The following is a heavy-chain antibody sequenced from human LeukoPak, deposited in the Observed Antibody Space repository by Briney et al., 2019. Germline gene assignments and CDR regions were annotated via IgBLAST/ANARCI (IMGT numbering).Heavy chain of an antibody. Sequence: GGSLRLSCAASGFTFSSYAMSWVRQAPGKGLEWVAVISYDGSNKYYADSVKGRFTISRDNSKNTLYLQMNSLRAEDTAVYYCAREESSGWYGSFDYWGQGTLVTVSS. CDR3: AREESSGWYGSFDY. V-gene: IGHV3-30-3*01. D-gene: IGHD6-19*01. CDR2: ISYDGSNK. J-gene: IGHJ4*02. CDR1: GFTFSSYA.